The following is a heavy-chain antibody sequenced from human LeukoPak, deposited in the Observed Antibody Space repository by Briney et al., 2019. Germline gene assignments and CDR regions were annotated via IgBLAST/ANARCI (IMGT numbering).Heavy chain of an antibody. CDR3: ARVIEGYYDSSAQYGGYFDY. V-gene: IGHV4-34*01. D-gene: IGHD3-22*01. Sequence: KPSETLSLTRAVYGGSFSGHYWSWIRQPPGKGLEWIGEINHSGSTDYNPSLKSRVTISVDTSKNQFSLKVGSVTAADTAVYYCARVIEGYYDSSAQYGGYFDYWGQGTLVTVSS. J-gene: IGHJ4*02. CDR1: GGSFSGHY. CDR2: INHSGST.